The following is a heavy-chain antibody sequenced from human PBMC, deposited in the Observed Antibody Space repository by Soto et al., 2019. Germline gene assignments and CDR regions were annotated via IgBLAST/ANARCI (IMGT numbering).Heavy chain of an antibody. D-gene: IGHD3-22*01. CDR2: IYYSGST. J-gene: IGHJ4*02. Sequence: RSLTCTVSGGSISSGDYYWSWIRQPPGKGLEWIGYIYYSGSTYYNPSLKSRVTISVDTSKNQFSLKLSSVTAADTAVYYCARVVGYYYDSSGYFRSRYYFDYWGQGTLVTVSS. CDR3: ARVVGYYYDSSGYFRSRYYFDY. CDR1: GGSISSGDYY. V-gene: IGHV4-30-4*01.